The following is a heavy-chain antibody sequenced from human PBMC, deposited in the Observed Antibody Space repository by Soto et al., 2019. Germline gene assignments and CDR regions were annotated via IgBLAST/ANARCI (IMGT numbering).Heavy chain of an antibody. J-gene: IGHJ6*02. D-gene: IGHD6-19*01. CDR3: ARDSYSSGWSSPYYYYGMDV. CDR2: ISYDGSNK. CDR1: GFTFSSYA. Sequence: QVQLVESGGGVVQPGRSLRLSCAASGFTFSSYAMHWVRQAPGKGLEWVAVISYDGSNKYYADSVKGRFTISRDNSKNTLYLQMNSLRAEDTAVYYCARDSYSSGWSSPYYYYGMDVWGQGTTLTASS. V-gene: IGHV3-30-3*01.